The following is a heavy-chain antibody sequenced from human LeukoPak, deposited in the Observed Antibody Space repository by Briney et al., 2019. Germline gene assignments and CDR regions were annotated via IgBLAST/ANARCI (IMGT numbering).Heavy chain of an antibody. CDR3: ARDPNQYEAVHPFDY. CDR1: GYSFTTYG. CDR2: ISTYNGNT. D-gene: IGHD6-19*01. J-gene: IGHJ4*02. V-gene: IGHV1-18*01. Sequence: GASVTVSREASGYSFTTYGITWVRQAPGQGLEWMGWISTYNGNTKYSQKLQGRVTMTTDTSTTTVYMELRSLRSDDTAVYYCARDPNQYEAVHPFDYWGQGTLVTVSS.